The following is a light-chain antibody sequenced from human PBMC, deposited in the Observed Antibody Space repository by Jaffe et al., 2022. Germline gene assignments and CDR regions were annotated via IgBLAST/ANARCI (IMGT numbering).Light chain of an antibody. V-gene: IGKV3-20*01. CDR1: QSVNNNN. J-gene: IGKJ1*01. CDR3: QQYAGSPRT. CDR2: GAS. Sequence: EIVLTQSPGTLSLSPGEGASLSCRASQSVNNNNLAWYQQKPGQAPRLLIYGASSRATGIPDRFSGSGSGTDFSLTISRLESEDFAVYYCQQYAGSPRTFGQGTKVEIK.